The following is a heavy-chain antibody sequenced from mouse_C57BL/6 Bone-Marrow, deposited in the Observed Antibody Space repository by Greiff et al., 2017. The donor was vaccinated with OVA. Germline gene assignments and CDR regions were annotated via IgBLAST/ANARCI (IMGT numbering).Heavy chain of an antibody. J-gene: IGHJ4*01. V-gene: IGHV1-54*01. D-gene: IGHD2-12*01. CDR1: GYAFTNYL. CDR3: ARSIYSPYAMDY. Sequence: VKLQQSGAELVRPGTSVKVSCKASGYAFTNYLIEWVKQRPGQGLEWIGVINPGSGGTNYNEKFKGKATLTADKSSSTAYMQLSSLTSEDSAVYFCARSIYSPYAMDYWGQGTSVTVSS. CDR2: INPGSGGT.